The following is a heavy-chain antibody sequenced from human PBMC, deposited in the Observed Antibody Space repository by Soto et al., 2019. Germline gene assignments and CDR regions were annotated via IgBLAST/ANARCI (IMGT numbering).Heavy chain of an antibody. V-gene: IGHV4-30-4*01. J-gene: IGHJ5*02. CDR3: SRDESCSGGSCYGGGGLLFNWFDP. CDR1: GGSISSGDYY. Sequence: PSETLSLTCTVSGGSISSGDYYWSWIRQPPGKGLEWIGYIYYSGSTYYNPSLKSRVTISVDTSKNQFSLKLSSVTAADTSVYYCSRDESCSGGSCYGGGGLLFNWFDPWGQGTLVTVSS. D-gene: IGHD2-15*01. CDR2: IYYSGST.